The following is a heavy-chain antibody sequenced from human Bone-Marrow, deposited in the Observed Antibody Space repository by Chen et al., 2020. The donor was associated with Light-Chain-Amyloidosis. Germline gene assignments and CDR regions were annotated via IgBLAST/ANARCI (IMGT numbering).Heavy chain of an antibody. CDR1: GFTFSDFG. D-gene: IGHD3-10*01. V-gene: IGHV3-30*18. CDR2: ISYDGKNK. J-gene: IGHJ4*02. CDR3: AKIYNASAH. Sequence: QEQLVQSGGGLVQPGTSLRLSCAASGFTFSDFGMHWVRQAPGRGLEWFAVISYDGKNKYYGDSARGRFTISRDNSENMLFLQLNSLRIEDTALYYCAKIYNASAHWGQGALVTVSS.